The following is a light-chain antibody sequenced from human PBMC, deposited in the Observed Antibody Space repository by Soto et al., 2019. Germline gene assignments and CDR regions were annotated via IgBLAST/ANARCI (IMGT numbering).Light chain of an antibody. Sequence: QSVVTQPPSASGTPGQRVTISCSGSSSNIGSNTVNWYQQLPGTAPKLLIYSNNHRPSGVPDRFSGSKSGTSASLAISGLQAEDEADYYCAAWDDSLNGPVFGGGTKLTVL. CDR2: SNN. V-gene: IGLV1-44*01. CDR3: AAWDDSLNGPV. CDR1: SSNIGSNT. J-gene: IGLJ2*01.